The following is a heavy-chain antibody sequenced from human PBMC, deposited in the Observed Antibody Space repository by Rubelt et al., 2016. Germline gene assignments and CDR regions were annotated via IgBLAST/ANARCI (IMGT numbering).Heavy chain of an antibody. J-gene: IGHJ4*02. V-gene: IGHV2-26*01. CDR2: IFSNDEK. Sequence: QITLKESGPTLVKPTQTLTLTCTVSGFSLSNARMGVSWIRHPPGKALEWLAHIFSNDEKSYSTSLKSRLTISKETAKSQVVLTMTNMDPVDTATYYCARIIVNLYDYWGQGTLVTVSS. CDR1: GFSLSNARMG. D-gene: IGHD3-16*02. CDR3: ARIIVNLYDY.